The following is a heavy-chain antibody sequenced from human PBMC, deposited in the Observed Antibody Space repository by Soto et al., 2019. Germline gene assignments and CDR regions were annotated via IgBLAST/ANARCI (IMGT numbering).Heavy chain of an antibody. CDR1: GYTFTSSD. CDR2: MNPNTGNT. V-gene: IGHV1-8*01. J-gene: IGHJ6*02. D-gene: IGHD3-3*01. Sequence: ASVKVSCKASGYTFTSSDVYWGRQATGQGLELMGWMNPNTGNTGYAQKFQGRVTMTRNTTISTAYMELSSLRSEDTAVYYCARERHVLRFLELLFGYGMDVWGQGTTVTVSS. CDR3: ARERHVLRFLELLFGYGMDV.